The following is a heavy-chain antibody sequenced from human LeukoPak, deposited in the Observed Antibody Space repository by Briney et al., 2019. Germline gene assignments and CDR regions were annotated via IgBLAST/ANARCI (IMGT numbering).Heavy chain of an antibody. V-gene: IGHV1-69*13. J-gene: IGHJ5*02. CDR2: IIPIFGTA. CDR1: GGTFSSYA. CDR3: ASTPPQGDILTGYYRGERFDP. Sequence: RASVKVSCKASGGTFSSYAISWVRQAPGQGLEWMGGIIPIFGTANYAQKFQGRVTITADESTSTAYMELSSLKSEDTAFYYCASTPPQGDILTGYYRGERFDPWGQGTLVTVSS. D-gene: IGHD3-9*01.